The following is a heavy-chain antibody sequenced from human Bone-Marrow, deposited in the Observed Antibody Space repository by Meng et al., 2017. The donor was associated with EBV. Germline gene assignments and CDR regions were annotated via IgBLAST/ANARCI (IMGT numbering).Heavy chain of an antibody. D-gene: IGHD3-9*01. V-gene: IGHV1-69*01. Sequence: VECVWSGEGVKDLGSSVDVSWKASGGPFSSYAIWWVRQAPGKGLEWMGGIIPIFGTANYAQKFQGRVTITADESTSTAYMELSSLRSEDTAVYYCARDSDILTGPGGYWGQGTLVTVSS. CDR1: GGPFSSYA. CDR2: IIPIFGTA. CDR3: ARDSDILTGPGGY. J-gene: IGHJ4*02.